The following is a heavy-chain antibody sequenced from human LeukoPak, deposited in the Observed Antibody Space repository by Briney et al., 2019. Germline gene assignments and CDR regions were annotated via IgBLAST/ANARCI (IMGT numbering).Heavy chain of an antibody. Sequence: GGSLRLSCAASGFTFSTYWKSWVRRAPGKGLEWVANIKQDGSEKYYVDSVKGRFTISRDNAKNSLYLQMNSLRAEDTAMYYCARDSAGNDYWGQGTLVTVSS. D-gene: IGHD6-13*01. CDR2: IKQDGSEK. V-gene: IGHV3-7*01. CDR1: GFTFSTYW. J-gene: IGHJ4*02. CDR3: ARDSAGNDY.